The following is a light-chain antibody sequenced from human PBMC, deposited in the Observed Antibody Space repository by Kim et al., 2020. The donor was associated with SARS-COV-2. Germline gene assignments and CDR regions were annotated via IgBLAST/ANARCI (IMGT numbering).Light chain of an antibody. V-gene: IGKV3-15*01. Sequence: VSPGERATLTCRASQSVSSNLAWYQQKPGQAPRLLIYGASTRATGIPARFSGSGSGTEVTLTISSLQSEDFAVYYCQQYNNWPQTFGQGTKVDIK. J-gene: IGKJ1*01. CDR1: QSVSSN. CDR3: QQYNNWPQT. CDR2: GAS.